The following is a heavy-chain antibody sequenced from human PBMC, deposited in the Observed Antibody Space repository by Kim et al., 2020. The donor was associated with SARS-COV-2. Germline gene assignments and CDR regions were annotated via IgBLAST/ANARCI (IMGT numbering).Heavy chain of an antibody. CDR3: AREPYDILTGYQHYYYY. J-gene: IGHJ6*01. D-gene: IGHD3-9*01. CDR1: GFTFSSYA. V-gene: IGHV3-30*04. CDR2: ISYDGSNK. Sequence: GGSLRRSCAASGFTFSSYAMHWVRQAPGKGLEWVAVISYDGSNKYYADSVKGRFTISRDNSKNTLYLQMNSLRAEDTAVYYCAREPYDILTGYQHYYYY.